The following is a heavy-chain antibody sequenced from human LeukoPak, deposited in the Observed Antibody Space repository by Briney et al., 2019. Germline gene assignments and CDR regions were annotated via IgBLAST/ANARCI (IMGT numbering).Heavy chain of an antibody. CDR1: GFTFSSYA. Sequence: PGGSLRLSCAASGFTFSSYAMGWVRQAPGKGLEWVSTISAGGSTYYADSVKGRFTVSRDNSKNTLSLQINSLRAEDTAVYYCANLKYDYWGQGTLVTVSS. CDR3: ANLKYDY. J-gene: IGHJ4*02. CDR2: ISAGGST. V-gene: IGHV3-23*01. D-gene: IGHD3-9*01.